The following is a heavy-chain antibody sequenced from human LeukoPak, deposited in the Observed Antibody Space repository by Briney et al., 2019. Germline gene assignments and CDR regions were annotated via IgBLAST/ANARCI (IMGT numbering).Heavy chain of an antibody. D-gene: IGHD2-2*01. CDR3: ARDPADIVVVGNNWFDP. CDR1: GYTFTGYG. J-gene: IGHJ5*02. Sequence: ASVKVSCKASGYTFTGYGISWVRQAPGQGLEWMGWISAYNGNTNYAQKLQGRVTMTTDTSTSTAYMELRSLRSDDTAVYYCARDPADIVVVGNNWFDPWGQGTLVTVSS. V-gene: IGHV1-18*01. CDR2: ISAYNGNT.